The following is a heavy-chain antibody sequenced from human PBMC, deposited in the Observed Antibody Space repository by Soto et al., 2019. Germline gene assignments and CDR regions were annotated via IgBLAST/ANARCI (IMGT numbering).Heavy chain of an antibody. V-gene: IGHV4-59*08. CDR1: GGSISSYY. D-gene: IGHD3-10*01. Sequence: PSETLSLTCTVSGGSISSYYWSWIRQPPGKGLEWIGYIYYSGSTNYNPSLKSRVTISVDTSKNQFSLKLSSVTAADTAVYYCARHVEGYGSRHAFEIWGQGTMVTVSS. CDR2: IYYSGST. CDR3: ARHVEGYGSRHAFEI. J-gene: IGHJ3*02.